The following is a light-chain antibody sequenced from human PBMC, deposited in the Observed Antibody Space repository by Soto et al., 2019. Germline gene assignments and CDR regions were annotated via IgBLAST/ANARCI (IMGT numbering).Light chain of an antibody. CDR2: TAS. V-gene: IGKV1D-16*01. J-gene: IGKJ5*01. CDR3: QQYKSYPIT. CDR1: QDIGNW. Sequence: DIQMTQSPSSLSASVGDRVTITCRASQDIGNWLAWFQQKPGKAPKSLIYTASNLHSGVPSRFGGSGSGTDFTLTISGLQSEDFATYYCQQYKSYPITFGQGTRLEIK.